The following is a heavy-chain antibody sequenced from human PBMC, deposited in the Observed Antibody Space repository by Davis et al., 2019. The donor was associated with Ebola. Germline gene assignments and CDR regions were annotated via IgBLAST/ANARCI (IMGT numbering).Heavy chain of an antibody. CDR3: ASTPPPRLRFLEWSNYYYGMDV. J-gene: IGHJ6*02. Sequence: AGSLRLSCAASGFTFSSYAMSWVRQAPGKGLEWVSAISGSGGSTYYADPVKGRITIARDNSTNTLYMQMNSLRAEDTAVYDCASTPPPRLRFLEWSNYYYGMDVWGQGTTVTVSS. CDR1: GFTFSSYA. D-gene: IGHD3-3*01. CDR2: ISGSGGST. V-gene: IGHV3-23*01.